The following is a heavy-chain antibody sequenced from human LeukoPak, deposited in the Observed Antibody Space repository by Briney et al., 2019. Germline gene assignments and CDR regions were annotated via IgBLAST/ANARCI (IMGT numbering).Heavy chain of an antibody. CDR2: IRYDGSNK. V-gene: IGHV3-30*02. Sequence: PGGSLRLSCAASGFTFSSYGMHWVRQAPGKGLEWVAFIRYDGSNKYYADSVKGRFTISRDNSKSTLYLQMNSLRAEDTAMYFCAKDKDPWKSTSISDFDYWGQGTLVTVSS. D-gene: IGHD1-1*01. CDR1: GFTFSSYG. J-gene: IGHJ4*02. CDR3: AKDKDPWKSTSISDFDY.